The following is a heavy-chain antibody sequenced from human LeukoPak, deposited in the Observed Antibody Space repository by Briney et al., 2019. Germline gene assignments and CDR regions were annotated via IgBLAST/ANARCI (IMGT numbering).Heavy chain of an antibody. V-gene: IGHV4-34*01. CDR2: INHSGST. D-gene: IGHD2-2*01. Sequence: SETLSLTCAVYGGSFSGYYWSWIRQPPGKGLESIGEINHSGSTNYNPSLKSRVTISVDTSKNQFSLKLSSVTAADTAVYYCARVRSTSCSLDYWGQGTLVTVSS. CDR1: GGSFSGYY. J-gene: IGHJ4*02. CDR3: ARVRSTSCSLDY.